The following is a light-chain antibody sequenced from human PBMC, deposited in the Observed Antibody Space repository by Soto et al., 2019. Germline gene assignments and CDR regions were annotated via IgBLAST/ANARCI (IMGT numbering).Light chain of an antibody. CDR3: QQRHMCPIT. V-gene: IGKV3-11*01. Sequence: EVVLTQSPVTLSLSPGERATLSFRASQSFRGLLALYQQKPGQAPRLLIYDAYNRATGIPPRFSGSGSGTDVTLTISSLEPEDSAVYYCQQRHMCPITFGQGTRLEIK. CDR2: DAY. CDR1: QSFRGL. J-gene: IGKJ5*01.